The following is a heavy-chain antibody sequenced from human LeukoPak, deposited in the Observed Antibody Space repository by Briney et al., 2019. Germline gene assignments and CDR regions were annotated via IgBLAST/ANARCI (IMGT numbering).Heavy chain of an antibody. V-gene: IGHV4-34*01. CDR1: GGSFSGYY. Sequence: SETLSLTCAVYGGSFSGYYWSWIRQPPGKGLEWVGEINHSGSTNYNPSLKSRVTISVDTSKNQFSPKLSSVTAADTAVYYCARGPSTYATGFFDYWGQGTLVTVSS. D-gene: IGHD2-2*01. J-gene: IGHJ4*02. CDR3: ARGPSTYATGFFDY. CDR2: INHSGST.